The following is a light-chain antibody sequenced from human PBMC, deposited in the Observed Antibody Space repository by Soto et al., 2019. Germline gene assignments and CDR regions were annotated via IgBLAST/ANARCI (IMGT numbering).Light chain of an antibody. CDR1: QSTGMW. CDR2: DAS. J-gene: IGKJ1*01. V-gene: IGKV1-5*01. Sequence: DIQMTQSPSTLSASVGDRVTITCRASQSTGMWLAWYQQKPGEAPKFLIYDASTLEAGVPSRFSGSGYGTEFTLTISSLQPDDFATYYCQQYETYSPTFGQGTKVDIK. CDR3: QQYETYSPT.